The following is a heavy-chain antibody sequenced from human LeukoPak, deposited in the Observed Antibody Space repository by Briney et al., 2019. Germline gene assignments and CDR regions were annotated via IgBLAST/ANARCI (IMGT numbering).Heavy chain of an antibody. D-gene: IGHD4-17*01. CDR3: ARDTSATTVTKQNGVGYYYYMDV. V-gene: IGHV4-39*02. J-gene: IGHJ6*03. CDR2: IYFTGTT. CDR1: VGSISSITYY. Sequence: SETLSLTPTLSVGSISSITYYTGWICQPPGERLWWIVSIYFTGTTYYNPSLSSRVTISVYTSKNHCSMKLSSVNAADMAVYYCARDTSATTVTKQNGVGYYYYMDVWGKGTTVTVSS.